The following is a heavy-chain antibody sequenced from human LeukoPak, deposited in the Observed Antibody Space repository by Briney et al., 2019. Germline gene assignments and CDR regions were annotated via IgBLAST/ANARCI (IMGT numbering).Heavy chain of an antibody. Sequence: GGSLRLSCAASGFTFSSYGMSWVRQAPGRGLEWISAISGDDGSTYHVDSVKGRFTISRDNSKNTLYLQMNSLRAEDTALYYCAKDISSGYYFDYWGQGTLVTVSS. V-gene: IGHV3-23*01. CDR1: GFTFSSYG. CDR2: ISGDDGST. CDR3: AKDISSGYYFDY. J-gene: IGHJ4*02. D-gene: IGHD3-22*01.